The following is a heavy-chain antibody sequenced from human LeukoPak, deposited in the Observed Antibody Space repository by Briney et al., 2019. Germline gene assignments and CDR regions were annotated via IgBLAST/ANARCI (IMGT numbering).Heavy chain of an antibody. CDR2: IKRGERSA. D-gene: IGHD6-19*01. V-gene: IGHV3-74*03. CDR3: AAVIKASTLQDY. Sequence: GRSLRLSRAVSGFTITNHWMYSVRHAPGRWLVWVSRIKRGERSAAYTDSVKGRFTISRDTAKNTLYMQINSLRAEDTAVYYCAAVIKASTLQDYWGQGTLVTVSS. CDR1: GFTITNHW. J-gene: IGHJ4*02.